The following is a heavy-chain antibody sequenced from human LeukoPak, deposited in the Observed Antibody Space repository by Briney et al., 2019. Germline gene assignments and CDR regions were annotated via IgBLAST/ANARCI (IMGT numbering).Heavy chain of an antibody. J-gene: IGHJ5*02. CDR3: ARDAYDDASES. D-gene: IGHD3-3*01. Sequence: HPGGSLRLSCAASGFTFSGYWMTWVRXXXXXXXXXXANLRPDGSDKYYADSVKGRFTISRDNAKNSLYLQMNGLRADDTAIYYCARDAYDDASESWGQGTLVTVSS. CDR2: LRPDGSDK. CDR1: GFTFSGYW. V-gene: IGHV3-7*01.